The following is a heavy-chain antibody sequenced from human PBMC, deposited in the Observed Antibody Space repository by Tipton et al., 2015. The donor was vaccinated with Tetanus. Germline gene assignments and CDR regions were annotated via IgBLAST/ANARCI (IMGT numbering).Heavy chain of an antibody. J-gene: IGHJ6*02. CDR2: ISYDGSHK. CDR1: GFTFSAYW. Sequence: SLRLSCAASGFTFSAYWMTWVRQAPGKGLEWVAVISYDGSHKYYADSAKGRFTISRDNSKNTLYLQMTSLRPEDTALYYCARDSSPYYYYYGLDVWGQGTPVTVSS. V-gene: IGHV3-30*03. D-gene: IGHD2/OR15-2a*01. CDR3: ARDSSPYYYYYGLDV.